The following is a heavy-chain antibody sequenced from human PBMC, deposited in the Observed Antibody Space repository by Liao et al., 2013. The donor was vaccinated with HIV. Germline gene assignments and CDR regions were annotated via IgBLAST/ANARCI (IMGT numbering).Heavy chain of an antibody. V-gene: IGHV4-61*01. CDR2: IFYTGST. D-gene: IGHD3-3*01. CDR1: GGSISSGSYY. CDR3: ARGYPSDFWSVTASPYYFVL. J-gene: IGHJ4*02. Sequence: QVQLQESGPGLVKPSQTLSLTCTVSGGSISSGSYYWSWIRQPPGKGLEWIGYIFYTGSTNSNPSLKRRVTISVDTSKNQFSLTLRSVTAADTAVYYCARGYPSDFWSVTASPYYFVLLGPREPWSPSP.